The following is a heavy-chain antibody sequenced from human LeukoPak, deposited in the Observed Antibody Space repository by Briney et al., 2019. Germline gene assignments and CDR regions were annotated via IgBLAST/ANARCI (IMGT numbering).Heavy chain of an antibody. V-gene: IGHV4-59*01. D-gene: IGHD3-10*01. Sequence: SETLSLTCTVSGGSISSYYWSWLRQPPGKGLEWVGYIYYSGSTNYNPSLKSRVTISVDTSKNQFSLKLSSVTAADTAVYYCARGNYYGSGSYPRYWGQGTLVTVSS. CDR2: IYYSGST. J-gene: IGHJ4*02. CDR3: ARGNYYGSGSYPRY. CDR1: GGSISSYY.